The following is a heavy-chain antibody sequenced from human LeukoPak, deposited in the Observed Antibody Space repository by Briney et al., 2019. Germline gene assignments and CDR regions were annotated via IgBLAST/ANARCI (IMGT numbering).Heavy chain of an antibody. V-gene: IGHV1-3*01. J-gene: IGHJ4*02. CDR2: INAGNGKT. CDR3: ARVGSGNFDY. CDR1: GYTFTSYA. D-gene: IGHD3-10*01. Sequence: GASVKVSCKASGYTFTSYAMHWVRQAPGQRLEWMGWINAGNGKTKYSQKFQGRVTITRDTSASTAHMELSSLRSEDTAVYYCARVGSGNFDYWGQGTLVTVSS.